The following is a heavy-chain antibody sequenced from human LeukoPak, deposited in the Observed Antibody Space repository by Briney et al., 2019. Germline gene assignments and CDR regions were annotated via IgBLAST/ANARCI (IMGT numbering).Heavy chain of an antibody. J-gene: IGHJ3*02. CDR3: ARGAIVVARGAFDI. Sequence: PSETLSLTCTVSGGSINSGNHYWGWIRQSPGKGLEWIGNIYYSGSTYYNPSLKSRVTISVDTSKNQFSLKLSSVTAADTAVYYCARGAIVVARGAFDIWGQGTMVTVSS. D-gene: IGHD3-22*01. CDR1: GGSINSGNHY. V-gene: IGHV4-39*07. CDR2: IYYSGST.